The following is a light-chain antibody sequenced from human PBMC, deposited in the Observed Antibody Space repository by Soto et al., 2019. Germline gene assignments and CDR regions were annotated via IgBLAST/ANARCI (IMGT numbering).Light chain of an antibody. CDR2: TAS. CDR3: QQFRDPPPF. Sequence: IQVTQSPSSLSASIGDRVTITCRASQDIRNFLAWYQQKPGNAPELLIFTASTLQSGVPSRFSGGGSGTYFPPTISTRQHEFFETYYFQQFRDPPPFLGGGTKVDI. V-gene: IGKV1-9*01. J-gene: IGKJ4*01. CDR1: QDIRNF.